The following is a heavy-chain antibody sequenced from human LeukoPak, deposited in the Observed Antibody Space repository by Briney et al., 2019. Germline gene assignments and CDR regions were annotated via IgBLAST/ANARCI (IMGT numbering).Heavy chain of an antibody. CDR3: VRMDDY. J-gene: IGHJ4*02. V-gene: IGHV4-38-2*02. CDR2: ISQSGST. CDR1: GHSINRGYY. Sequence: PSETLSLTCIVSGHSINRGYYWGWMRPPPAKGLEWIGSISQSGSTSYNASPNSRVTMSVDTSKTQFSLKLKSVTAADTAVYYCVRMDDYWGQGTLVTVSS.